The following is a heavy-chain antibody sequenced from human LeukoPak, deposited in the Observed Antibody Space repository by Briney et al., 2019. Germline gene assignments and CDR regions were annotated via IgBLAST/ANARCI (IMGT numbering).Heavy chain of an antibody. Sequence: PGRSLRLSCAASGFTFSSYGMHWVRQAPGKGLEWVAVISYDGSNKYYADSVKGRFTISRDNSKNTLYLQMNSLRAEGTAVYYCAKGADYYYYGMDVWGKGTTVTVSS. V-gene: IGHV3-30*18. CDR2: ISYDGSNK. CDR1: GFTFSSYG. CDR3: AKGADYYYYGMDV. J-gene: IGHJ6*04.